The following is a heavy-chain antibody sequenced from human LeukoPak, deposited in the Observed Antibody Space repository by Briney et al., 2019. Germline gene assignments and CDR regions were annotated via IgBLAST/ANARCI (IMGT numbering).Heavy chain of an antibody. J-gene: IGHJ3*02. CDR3: AKIQGASSRGYYGAFDI. Sequence: GGSLRLSCAASGLSFSTYAMGWVRQAPGKGLEWVSGISASGGSTYYADSVKGRFTISRDNSKSTLHLQMNSLRDEDTAVYYCAKIQGASSRGYYGAFDIWGQGTMVTVSS. D-gene: IGHD3-22*01. CDR1: GLSFSTYA. CDR2: ISASGGST. V-gene: IGHV3-23*01.